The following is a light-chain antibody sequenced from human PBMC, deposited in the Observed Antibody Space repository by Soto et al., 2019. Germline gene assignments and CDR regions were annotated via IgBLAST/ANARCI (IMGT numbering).Light chain of an antibody. CDR2: DAS. CDR3: QQRNSWPIT. V-gene: IGKV3-11*01. CDR1: QSVGTY. J-gene: IGKJ5*01. Sequence: EVVLTQSPATLSLSPGERATLSCRASQSVGTYLVWYQQKHGQPPSLLIYDASNRATDVPVRFSGSGSGTDFTLTISSLEPEDVAVYYCQQRNSWPITLGQGTRLEIK.